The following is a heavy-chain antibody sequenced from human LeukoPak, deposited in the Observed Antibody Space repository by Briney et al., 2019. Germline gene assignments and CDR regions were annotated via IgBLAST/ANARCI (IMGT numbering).Heavy chain of an antibody. J-gene: IGHJ5*02. CDR1: GFTFSSYG. CDR3: AKDPYRVIVATGNYLDP. Sequence: PGGSLRLSCAASGFTFSSYGMHWVRQAPGKGLEGVAVISNDGSNIHYGDSVKGRFTISRDNSKNTVWLQMDSLRGDDTAVYYCAKDPYRVIVATGNYLDPWGQGTLVTVSS. V-gene: IGHV3-30*18. CDR2: ISNDGSNI. D-gene: IGHD2-21*01.